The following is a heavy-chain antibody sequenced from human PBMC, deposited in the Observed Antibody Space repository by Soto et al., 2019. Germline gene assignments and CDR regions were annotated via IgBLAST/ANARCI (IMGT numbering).Heavy chain of an antibody. Sequence: QVHLQESGPGLVKPSGTLSLTCDVSGGSVATNNWWGWVRQNPGQGLEWMGEIHFGGTVNFNPTLDSRLAMSMDTSKNQVYLRLRSVTAADTAVYYCARAFLLNSSGYYYFDSWGQGTLVTVSS. J-gene: IGHJ4*02. CDR3: ARAFLLNSSGYYYFDS. D-gene: IGHD3-22*01. CDR2: IHFGGTV. V-gene: IGHV4-4*02. CDR1: GGSVATNNW.